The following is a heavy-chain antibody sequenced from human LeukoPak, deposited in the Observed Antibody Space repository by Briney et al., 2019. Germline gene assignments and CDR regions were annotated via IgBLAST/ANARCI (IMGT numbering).Heavy chain of an antibody. D-gene: IGHD3-22*01. V-gene: IGHV3-23*01. CDR1: GFTFSSYA. CDR2: ISGSGVST. CDR3: AKFSISGYYSSFYY. J-gene: IGHJ4*02. Sequence: GGSLRLSCAASGFTFSSYAMSWVRQAPGKGLEWVSAISGSGVSTYFADSVKGRFTISRDNSKNTLYLQMNSLRAEDTAVYYCAKFSISGYYSSFYYWGQGTLVTVSS.